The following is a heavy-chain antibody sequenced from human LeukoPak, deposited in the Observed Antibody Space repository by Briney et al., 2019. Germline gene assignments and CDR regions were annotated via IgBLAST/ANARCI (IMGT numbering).Heavy chain of an antibody. CDR3: ASRLQGTRATVVTDDY. J-gene: IGHJ4*02. V-gene: IGHV1-69*04. CDR1: GGTFSXYA. CDR2: IIPILGIA. D-gene: IGHD4-23*01. Sequence: KXSCXASGGTFSXYAISWVRQAPGQGREWMXXIIPILGIANYAQKFQGRVTITADKSTSTAYMELSSLRSEDTAVYYCASRLQGTRATVVTDDYWGQGTLVTVSS.